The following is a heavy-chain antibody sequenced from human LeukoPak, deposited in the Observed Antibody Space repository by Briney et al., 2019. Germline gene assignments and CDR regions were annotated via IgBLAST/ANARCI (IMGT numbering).Heavy chain of an antibody. V-gene: IGHV3-9*03. CDR3: ASELGNFDY. CDR2: ISWNSGSI. Sequence: PGRSLRLSCAASGFTFDDYAMHWVRQAPGKGLEWVSGISWNSGSIGYADSVKGRFTISRDNAKNSLYLQMNSLRAEDMALYYCASELGNFDYWGQGTLVTVSS. D-gene: IGHD7-27*01. J-gene: IGHJ4*02. CDR1: GFTFDDYA.